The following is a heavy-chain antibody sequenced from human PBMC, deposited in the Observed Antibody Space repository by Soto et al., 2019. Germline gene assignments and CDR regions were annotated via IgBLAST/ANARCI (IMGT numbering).Heavy chain of an antibody. Sequence: QGQLVQSGAEVKKPGASVKVSCTASGNTFTNSGVTWVRQAPGQGLERMGWISAYTDDPNYAQKFQGRVTMTIDTSTSTAHLDLRSLTSDDTAVYYCARVIPGAEAWFDPWGQGSLVTVSS. J-gene: IGHJ5*02. V-gene: IGHV1-18*01. CDR3: ARVIPGAEAWFDP. CDR2: ISAYTDDP. D-gene: IGHD2-2*01. CDR1: GNTFTNSG.